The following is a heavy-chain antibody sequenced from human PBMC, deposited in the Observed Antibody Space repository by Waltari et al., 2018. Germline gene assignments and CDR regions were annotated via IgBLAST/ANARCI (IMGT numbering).Heavy chain of an antibody. D-gene: IGHD5-18*01. Sequence: QVHLQESGPGLVRPSQTLSLTCNVSGASISSGTYYWNWIRQPAGKGPEWIGRIHISGSTNYSPSLKSRVTISVDTSNNQFSLKLTSVTAADTAVYYCARGIAKGGYGAVDYWGQGTTVTVSS. J-gene: IGHJ4*02. CDR2: IHISGST. CDR3: ARGIAKGGYGAVDY. CDR1: GASISSGTYY. V-gene: IGHV4-61*02.